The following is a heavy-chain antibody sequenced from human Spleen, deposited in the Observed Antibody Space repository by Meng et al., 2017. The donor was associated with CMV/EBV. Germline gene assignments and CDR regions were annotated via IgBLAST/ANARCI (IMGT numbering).Heavy chain of an antibody. V-gene: IGHV1-46*01. J-gene: IGHJ1*01. CDR3: AREPSYCSTTSCYKGLGGY. D-gene: IGHD2-2*02. CDR2: INPSGGSA. Sequence: WVRQATGKGLEWMGVINPSGGSASYAQKFQGRVTMTRDTSTSTVYMELSSLRSEDTAVYYCAREPSYCSTTSCYKGLGGYWGQGTLVTVSS.